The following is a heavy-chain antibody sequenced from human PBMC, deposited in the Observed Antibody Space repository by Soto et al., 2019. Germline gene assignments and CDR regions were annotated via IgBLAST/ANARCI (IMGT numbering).Heavy chain of an antibody. CDR1: GRLICAFY. CDR2: LSHTGKN. J-gene: IGHJ4*02. V-gene: IGHV4-59*01. CDR3: ATQAGNCAGGSCRNHPSPFDF. D-gene: IGHD2-15*01. Sequence: QVLLQESGPRLEKPSETLSLSCSVSGRLICAFYCSWILQSPEKGLEWIGLLSHTGKNEYNPSLRGRVTRSADTTKNQFNLKLNSVTAADTAVYYWATQAGNCAGGSCRNHPSPFDFWGQGMLVTVSS.